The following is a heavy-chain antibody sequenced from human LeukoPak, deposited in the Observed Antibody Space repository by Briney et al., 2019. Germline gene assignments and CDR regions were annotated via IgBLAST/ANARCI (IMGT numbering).Heavy chain of an antibody. CDR1: GVTFSSYA. V-gene: IGHV3-23*01. Sequence: TGGSLRLSCTASGVTFSSYAMSWVRQAPGKGLEWVSAISGSGGSTYYADSVKGRFTISRDNSKNTLYLQMNSLRAEDTAVYYCATDRRIQLWLGFDYWGQGTLVTVSS. CDR2: ISGSGGST. D-gene: IGHD5-18*01. CDR3: ATDRRIQLWLGFDY. J-gene: IGHJ4*02.